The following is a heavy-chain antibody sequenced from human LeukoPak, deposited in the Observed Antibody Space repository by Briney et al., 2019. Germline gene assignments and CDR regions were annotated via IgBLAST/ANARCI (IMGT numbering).Heavy chain of an antibody. CDR3: AGGAWATRLAS. V-gene: IGHV4-34*01. D-gene: IGHD2-15*01. CDR2: IYESGTT. CDR1: GESLNSYY. Sequence: PSETLSLTCAVYGESLNSYYWSWVRQPPGEGLEWIGEIYESGTTKYNPSLKSRVAISMVPSKQQFSLRLSSVTAADTAVYYCAGGAWATRLASWGLGTPVIVSS. J-gene: IGHJ4*02.